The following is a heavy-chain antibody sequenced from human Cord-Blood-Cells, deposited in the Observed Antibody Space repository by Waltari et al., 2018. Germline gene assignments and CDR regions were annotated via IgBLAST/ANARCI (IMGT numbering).Heavy chain of an antibody. CDR1: GYTFTSYD. CDR2: SNPNIGKT. D-gene: IGHD7-27*01. Sequence: QVQLVQSGAEVKKPGASVKVSCKASGYTFTSYDINWVRQATGQGVEWMGWSNPNIGKTSEAQKFQGKFTMSGNTSISTAYLCLGSVRSEDTAVYYCARGGVTGDTGLDYWGQGTLVTVSS. V-gene: IGHV1-8*02. CDR3: ARGGVTGDTGLDY. J-gene: IGHJ4*02.